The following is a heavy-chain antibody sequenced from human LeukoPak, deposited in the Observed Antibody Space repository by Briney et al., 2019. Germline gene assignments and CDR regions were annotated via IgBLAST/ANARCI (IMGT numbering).Heavy chain of an antibody. D-gene: IGHD2-2*01. V-gene: IGHV3-33*06. CDR1: GFTFGSYG. CDR2: IWFDGNTK. Sequence: GGSLRLSCAASGFTFGSYGMHWVRQAPGKGLDWVAAIWFDGNTKYYADSVKGRFTISRDNSENTLYLQMNSLRAEDTAVYYCAKNRLNIVVVPAAITLDYWGQGTLVTVSS. CDR3: AKNRLNIVVVPAAITLDY. J-gene: IGHJ4*02.